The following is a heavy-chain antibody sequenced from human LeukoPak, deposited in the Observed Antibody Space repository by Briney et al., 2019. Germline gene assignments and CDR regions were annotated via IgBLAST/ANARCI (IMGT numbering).Heavy chain of an antibody. CDR2: INPNSGGT. CDR3: ARGRLYYDSSGYYLTNSIDY. D-gene: IGHD3-22*01. CDR1: GYTFTGYY. Sequence: ASVKVSCKASGYTFTGYYMHGVRQAPGQGLEWMGWINPNSGGTNYAQKFQGRVTMTRDTSISTAYMELSRLRSDDTAVYYCARGRLYYDSSGYYLTNSIDYWGQGTLVTVSS. V-gene: IGHV1-2*02. J-gene: IGHJ4*02.